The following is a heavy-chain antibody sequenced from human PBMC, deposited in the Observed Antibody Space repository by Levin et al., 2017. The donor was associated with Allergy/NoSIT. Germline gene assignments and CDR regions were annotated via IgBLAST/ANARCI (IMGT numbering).Heavy chain of an antibody. V-gene: IGHV3-30*18. J-gene: IGHJ4*02. CDR1: GFTFSSYA. CDR3: AKRVESTSWTINFDN. Sequence: HPGGSLRLSCAASGFTFSSYAMHWVRQAPGKGLEWVAVISYDGSNKYYADSVKGRFTISRDNSKNTLSLQMNSLRADDTGVYYCAKRVESTSWTINFDNWGQGTLVTVSS. D-gene: IGHD6-13*01. CDR2: ISYDGSNK.